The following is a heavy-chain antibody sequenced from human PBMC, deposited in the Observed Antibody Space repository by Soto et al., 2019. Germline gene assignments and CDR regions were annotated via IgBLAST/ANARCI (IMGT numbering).Heavy chain of an antibody. CDR1: GGTFSSYT. D-gene: IGHD2-2*01. J-gene: IGHJ2*01. V-gene: IGHV1-69*02. Sequence: QVQLVQSGAEVKKPGSSVKVSCKASGGTFSSYTISWVRQAPGQGLEWMGRIIPILGIANYAQKFQGRVTITADKSTSTAYMELSSLRSEDTAVYYCARTPGLMPTGGHWYFDLWGRGTLVTVSS. CDR3: ARTPGLMPTGGHWYFDL. CDR2: IIPILGIA.